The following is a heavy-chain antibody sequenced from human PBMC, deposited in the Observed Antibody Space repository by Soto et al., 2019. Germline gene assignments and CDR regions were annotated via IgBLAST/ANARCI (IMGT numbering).Heavy chain of an antibody. CDR2: IYPSDSYT. D-gene: IGHD3-16*01. J-gene: IGHJ4*02. V-gene: IGHV5-10-1*01. Sequence: GEALKISCKGSVYSFTSYWISWVRQMPGEGLEWMGRIYPSDSYTNYSPSFQGHVTISADKSISTAYLQWSSLKASDTAMYYCATSDLRRGSFDYWGQGTLVTVSS. CDR1: VYSFTSYW. CDR3: ATSDLRRGSFDY.